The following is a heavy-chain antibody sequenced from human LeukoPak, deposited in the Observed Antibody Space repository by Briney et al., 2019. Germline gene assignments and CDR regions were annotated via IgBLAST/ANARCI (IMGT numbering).Heavy chain of an antibody. CDR1: GGTFTSYA. CDR2: IIPIFGTA. J-gene: IGHJ4*02. D-gene: IGHD3-3*01. V-gene: IGHV1-69*13. Sequence: SVKVSCKASGGTFTSYAISWVRQAPGQGLEWMGGIIPIFGTANYAQKFQGRVTITADESTSTAYMELSSLRSEDTAVYYCARGEFTIFGVVPTSFDYWGQGTLVTVSS. CDR3: ARGEFTIFGVVPTSFDY.